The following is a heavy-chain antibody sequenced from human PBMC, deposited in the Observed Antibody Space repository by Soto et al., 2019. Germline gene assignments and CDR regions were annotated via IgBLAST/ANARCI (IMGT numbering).Heavy chain of an antibody. CDR1: GGSISSGDYY. CDR2: IYYSGRT. CDR3: ARDPLGGGYDSWSGYYPTFYYYGMDV. J-gene: IGHJ6*02. Sequence: SETLSLTCTVYGGSISSGDYYWSWIRQPPGKGLEWIGYIYYSGRTYYNPSLKSRVTISVDTSKNQFSLKLSSMTAADTAVYYCARDPLGGGYDSWSGYYPTFYYYGMDVSGQVPLFTVSS. V-gene: IGHV4-30-4*01. D-gene: IGHD3-3*01.